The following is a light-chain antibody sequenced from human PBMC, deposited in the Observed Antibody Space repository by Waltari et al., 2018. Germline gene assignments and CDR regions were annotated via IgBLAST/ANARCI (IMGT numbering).Light chain of an antibody. Sequence: VILTQSPATLSLSPGERATISCRASENVNGYLAWFQQKPGQAPRLLIYHTSNRATGIPDRFSGSGSGTEFTLTISSLDPEDFAVYYCQKYNRSPWTFGQGTKVEVK. J-gene: IGKJ1*01. CDR1: ENVNGY. CDR3: QKYNRSPWT. V-gene: IGKV3-11*01. CDR2: HTS.